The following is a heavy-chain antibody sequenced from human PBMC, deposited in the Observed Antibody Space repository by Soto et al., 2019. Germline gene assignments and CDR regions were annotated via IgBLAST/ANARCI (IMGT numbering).Heavy chain of an antibody. CDR2: IYYSGSVYNNGQT. CDR1: GGSIRSGGHY. V-gene: IGHV4-31*08. CDR3: VRRGRTSNGDWFDL. Sequence: SETLPLTCTVSGGSIRSGGHYWTWIRQHPGKGLEWIGYIYYSGSVYNNGQTYYNPSLTIPVTISIDTSKNQFSLSLRSVTAADTAVYFCVRRGRTSNGDWFDLWGQGILVTVSS. J-gene: IGHJ5*02. D-gene: IGHD3-3*02.